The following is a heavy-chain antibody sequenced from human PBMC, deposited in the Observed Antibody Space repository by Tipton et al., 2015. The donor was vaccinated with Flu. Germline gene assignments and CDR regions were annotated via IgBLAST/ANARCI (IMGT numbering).Heavy chain of an antibody. D-gene: IGHD3-10*01. CDR3: TTESYGSGSYVDAFDI. Sequence: SLRLSCAASGFTFSSYSMNWVRQAPGKGLEWVSSISSSSSYIYYADSVKGRFTISRDNAKNSLYLQMNSLRAEDTAVYYCTTESYGSGSYVDAFDIWGQGTMVTVSS. V-gene: IGHV3-21*01. CDR1: GFTFSSYS. CDR2: ISSSSSYI. J-gene: IGHJ3*02.